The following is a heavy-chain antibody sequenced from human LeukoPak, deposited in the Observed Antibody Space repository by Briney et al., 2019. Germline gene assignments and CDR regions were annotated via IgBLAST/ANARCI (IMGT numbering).Heavy chain of an antibody. V-gene: IGHV3-15*01. Sequence: GGSLRLSCAASGFTFTYAWMSWVRQAPGKGLEWVGRIKSETDGGTTAYGSPVKGRFTISRDGSKKTLFLQINTLKTEDTAIYYCTISGSHIDYWGQGTLVTVSS. J-gene: IGHJ4*02. D-gene: IGHD1-26*01. CDR3: TISGSHIDY. CDR1: GFTFTYAW. CDR2: IKSETDGGTT.